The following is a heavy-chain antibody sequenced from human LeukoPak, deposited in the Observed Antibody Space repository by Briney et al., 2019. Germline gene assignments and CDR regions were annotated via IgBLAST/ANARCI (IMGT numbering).Heavy chain of an antibody. J-gene: IGHJ4*02. CDR1: GGTFSSYT. CDR3: ARSEFRRYYDSSGYPTYDY. CDR2: IIPLFGTP. V-gene: IGHV1-69*06. Sequence: SVKVSCKASGGTFSSYTISWVRQAPGQGLEWMGGIIPLFGTPDYAQKFQDRLTITADKSTSTAYMELSSLRSEDTAVYYCARSEFRRYYDSSGYPTYDYWGQGTLVTVSS. D-gene: IGHD3-22*01.